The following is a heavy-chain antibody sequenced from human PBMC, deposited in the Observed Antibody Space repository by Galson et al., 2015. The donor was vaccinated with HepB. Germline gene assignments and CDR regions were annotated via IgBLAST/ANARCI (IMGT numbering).Heavy chain of an antibody. V-gene: IGHV1-2*02. CDR2: INPNSGGT. J-gene: IGHJ4*02. D-gene: IGHD6-13*01. CDR3: ARESDLAIAGGFDY. Sequence: SVKVSCKASGYSFTGYYMHWVRQAPGQGLEWMGCINPNSGGTNFAQKFQGRVTMSRDTSIGTVYMELSRLASDDTAVYYCARESDLAIAGGFDYWGQGTLVTVSS. CDR1: GYSFTGYY.